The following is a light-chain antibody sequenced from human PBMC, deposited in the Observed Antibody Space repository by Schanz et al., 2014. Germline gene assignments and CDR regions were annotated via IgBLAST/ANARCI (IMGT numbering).Light chain of an antibody. Sequence: QSALTQPASVSGSPGQSVTMSCTGASSDVGRYNYVSWYQQHPGKAPKLMIYDVDARPSGVSNRFSGSKSGNTASLTISGLQAEDEADYYCSSYSSISTYVFGSGTKLTVL. V-gene: IGLV2-14*03. J-gene: IGLJ1*01. CDR2: DVD. CDR3: SSYSSISTYV. CDR1: SSDVGRYNY.